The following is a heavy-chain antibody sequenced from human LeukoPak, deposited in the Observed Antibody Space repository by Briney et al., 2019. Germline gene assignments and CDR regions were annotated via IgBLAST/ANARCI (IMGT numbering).Heavy chain of an antibody. CDR2: ISYDGSNK. J-gene: IGHJ4*02. V-gene: IGHV3-30*18. Sequence: PGGSLRLSCAASGFTFSSYGMHWVRQAPGKGLEWVAVISYDGSNKYYADSVKGRFTVSRDNSKNTVYLQMNSLRTEDTALYYCVKFGFTVTSLDYWGQGTLVTVSS. CDR1: GFTFSSYG. D-gene: IGHD4-17*01. CDR3: VKFGFTVTSLDY.